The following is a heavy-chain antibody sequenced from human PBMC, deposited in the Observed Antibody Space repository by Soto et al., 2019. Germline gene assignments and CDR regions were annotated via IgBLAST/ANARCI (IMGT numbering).Heavy chain of an antibody. V-gene: IGHV1-58*02. Sequence: ASVEVSCKASGFTVTSSGMQWVRQARGQRLEWIGWIVVGSGHTNYAQKFQERVTISRDMSTSTAYMELSSLTSEDTAVYYCAATTWMQASHYAMDVWGQGTTVTVS. CDR3: AATTWMQASHYAMDV. D-gene: IGHD5-18*01. CDR2: IVVGSGHT. CDR1: GFTVTSSG. J-gene: IGHJ6*02.